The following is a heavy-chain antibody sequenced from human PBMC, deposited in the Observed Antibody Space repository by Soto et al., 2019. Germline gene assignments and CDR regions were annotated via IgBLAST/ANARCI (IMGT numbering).Heavy chain of an antibody. CDR3: ARVAGALRH. CDR1: GGTFSSYA. J-gene: IGHJ4*02. CDR2: IIPASGTA. V-gene: IGHV1-69*01. Sequence: QVQLVQSGAEVKRPGSSVKVSCKASGGTFSSYAITWVRQAPGQGLEWMGGIIPASGTASDAQKFQCRVTITADETTSTAYMELSSLRSEDTAGYYWARVAGALRHCGQGTLVTVAS. D-gene: IGHD6-19*01.